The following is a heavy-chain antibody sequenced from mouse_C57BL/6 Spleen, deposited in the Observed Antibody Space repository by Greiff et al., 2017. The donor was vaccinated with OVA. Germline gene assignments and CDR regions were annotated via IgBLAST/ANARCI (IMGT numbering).Heavy chain of an antibody. CDR1: GYTFTSYD. V-gene: IGHV1-85*01. J-gene: IGHJ2*01. D-gene: IGHD2-4*01. Sequence: QVQLQQSGPELVKPGASVKLSCKDSGYTFTSYDINWVKQRPGQGLEWIGWIYPRDGSTKYNEKFKGKATLTVDTSSSTAYMELHSLTSEDSAVYFCAKREVYYDYMYYFDYWGQGTTLTVSS. CDR3: AKREVYYDYMYYFDY. CDR2: IYPRDGST.